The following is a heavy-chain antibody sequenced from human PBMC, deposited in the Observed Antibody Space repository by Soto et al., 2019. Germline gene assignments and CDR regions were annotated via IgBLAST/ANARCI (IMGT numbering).Heavy chain of an antibody. CDR1: GGTFGNTA. D-gene: IGHD3-3*01. V-gene: IGHV1-69*12. Sequence: QVQLVQSGAEVKEPGSSVNVSCKTSGGTFGNTAVTWVRQVPGQGLEWIGGIVPLFGTANYAQKFRGRVMITADEPYSTAYLDLSNLRSDDTAIYYCERDGDPGYSFWSGPLGGGRFDPWGQGTLVTVSS. J-gene: IGHJ5*02. CDR2: IVPLFGTA. CDR3: ERDGDPGYSFWSGPLGGGRFDP.